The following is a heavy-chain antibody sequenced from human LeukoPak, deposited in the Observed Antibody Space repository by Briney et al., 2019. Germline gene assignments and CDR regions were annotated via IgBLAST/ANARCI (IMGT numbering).Heavy chain of an antibody. CDR2: IYTSGST. J-gene: IGHJ6*03. V-gene: IGHV4-61*02. CDR3: ARDLGGSMDV. D-gene: IGHD3-16*01. CDR1: GGSISSGSYY. Sequence: PSETLSLTCTVSGGSISSGSYYWSWIRQPAGKGLEWIGRIYTSGSTNYNPSLKSRVAISVDTSKNQFSLKLGSVTAADTAVYYCARDLGGSMDVWGKGTTVTVSS.